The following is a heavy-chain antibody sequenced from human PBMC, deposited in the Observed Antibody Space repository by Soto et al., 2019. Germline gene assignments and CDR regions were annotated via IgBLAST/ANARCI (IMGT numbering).Heavy chain of an antibody. CDR1: GFTFSSYG. J-gene: IGHJ4*02. V-gene: IGHV3-30*03. CDR3: VSPYDSSGYFDY. Sequence: GALLLSCSAPGFTFSSYGMHWVRQAPGKGLEWVAVISYDGSNKYYADSVKGRFTISRDNSKNTLYLQMNSLRAEDTAVYYCVSPYDSSGYFDYWGQGTLVTVSS. D-gene: IGHD3-10*01. CDR2: ISYDGSNK.